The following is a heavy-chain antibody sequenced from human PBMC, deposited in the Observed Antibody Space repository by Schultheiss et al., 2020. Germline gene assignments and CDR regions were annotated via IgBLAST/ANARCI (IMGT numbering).Heavy chain of an antibody. Sequence: GGSLRLSCAASGFTFSNAWMSWVRQAPGKGLVWVSRINSDGSSTSYADSVKGRFTISRDNSKNTLYLQMNSLRAEDTAVYYCGRDLMTTVTTFDYWGQGTLVTVSS. J-gene: IGHJ4*02. D-gene: IGHD4-11*01. CDR3: GRDLMTTVTTFDY. CDR2: INSDGSST. V-gene: IGHV3-74*01. CDR1: GFTFSNAW.